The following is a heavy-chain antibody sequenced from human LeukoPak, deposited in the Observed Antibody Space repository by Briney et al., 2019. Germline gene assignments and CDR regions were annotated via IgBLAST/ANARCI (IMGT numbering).Heavy chain of an antibody. D-gene: IGHD3-22*01. V-gene: IGHV1-46*01. CDR2: INPSGGST. CDR1: GYTFTSYY. Sequence: ASVEVSCKASGYTFTSYYMHWVRQAPGQGLEWMGIINPSGGSTSYAQKFQGRVTMTRDTSTSTVYMELSSLRSEDTAVYYCARDRTSYYDTSDTAFDIWGQGTMVTVSS. CDR3: ARDRTSYYDTSDTAFDI. J-gene: IGHJ3*02.